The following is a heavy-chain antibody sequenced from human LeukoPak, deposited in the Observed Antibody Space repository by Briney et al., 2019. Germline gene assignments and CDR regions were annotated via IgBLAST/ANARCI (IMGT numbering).Heavy chain of an antibody. CDR1: GFTFSSYD. CDR3: ARGGGHDAFDI. J-gene: IGHJ3*02. D-gene: IGHD2-15*01. Sequence: QAGGSLRLSCAASGFTFSSYDMHWVRQATGKGLEWVSAIGTAGDTYYPGSVKGRFTISRENAKNSLYLQMNSLRAGDTAVYYCARGGGHDAFDIWGQGTMVTVSS. CDR2: IGTAGDT. V-gene: IGHV3-13*01.